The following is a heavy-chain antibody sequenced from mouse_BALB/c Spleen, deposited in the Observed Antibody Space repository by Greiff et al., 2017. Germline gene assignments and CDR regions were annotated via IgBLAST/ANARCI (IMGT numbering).Heavy chain of an antibody. J-gene: IGHJ4*01. CDR3: ARTYYGNYGAMDY. V-gene: IGHV1S135*01. Sequence: VQLQQSGPELMKPGASVKISCKASGYSFTSYYMHWVKQSHGKSLEWLGYIDPFNGGTSYNQKFKGKATLTVDKSSSTAYMHLSSLTSEDSAVYDCARTYYGNYGAMDYWGQGTSVTVSS. D-gene: IGHD2-10*01. CDR1: GYSFTSYY. CDR2: IDPFNGGT.